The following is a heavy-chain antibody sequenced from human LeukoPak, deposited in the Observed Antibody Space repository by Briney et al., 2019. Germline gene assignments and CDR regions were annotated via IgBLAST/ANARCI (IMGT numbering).Heavy chain of an antibody. V-gene: IGHV3-23*01. CDR2: ISGSGGST. Sequence: PGGSLRLSCAASGFTFSNYGMSWVRQAPGKGLEWVSSISGSGGSTYYADSVKGRFTISRDNSKNTLYLQMDSLRAEDTAVYYCAKPFHPITAIDYWGQGTLVTVSS. CDR1: GFTFSNYG. CDR3: AKPFHPITAIDY. J-gene: IGHJ4*02. D-gene: IGHD1-14*01.